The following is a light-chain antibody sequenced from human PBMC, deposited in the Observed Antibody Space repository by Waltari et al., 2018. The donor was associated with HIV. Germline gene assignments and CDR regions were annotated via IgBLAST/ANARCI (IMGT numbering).Light chain of an antibody. CDR2: DDK. CDR3: QVFENSRDQA. CDR1: NIGDKH. Sequence: YVLTQPPSVSVAPGKTATITCGGNNIGDKHVHWYQQKSWQAPVLVIYDDKLRPSGIPARISGSNSGGTATLTSSGVEVGDEAEYYCQVFENSRDQAFGTGTKVTVL. V-gene: IGLV3-21*01. J-gene: IGLJ1*01.